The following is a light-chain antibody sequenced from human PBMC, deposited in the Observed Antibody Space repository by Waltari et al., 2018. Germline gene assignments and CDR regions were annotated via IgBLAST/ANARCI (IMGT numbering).Light chain of an antibody. CDR2: GAS. CDR1: QSVTRSY. V-gene: IGKV3-20*01. J-gene: IGKJ2*01. CDR3: QQYGSSPRT. Sequence: IVFTQSPGTLSLSPGEGATLSCRASQSVTRSYLAWYQQKPGQAPRLLIYGASSRATGIPDRFSGSGSGTDFTLTISRLEPEDFAVYYCQQYGSSPRTFGQGTKLEIK.